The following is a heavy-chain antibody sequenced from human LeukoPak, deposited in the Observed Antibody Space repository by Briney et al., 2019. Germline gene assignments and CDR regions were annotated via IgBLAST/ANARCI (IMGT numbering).Heavy chain of an antibody. V-gene: IGHV3-7*01. CDR2: IKQDGSEK. CDR3: ARTYYYDSSGYFDAFDI. D-gene: IGHD3-22*01. J-gene: IGHJ3*02. Sequence: GGSLRLSCAASGFTFSTDWMSWVRQAPGKGLEWVANIKQDGSEKYYVDSVKGRFTIFRDNAKNSLYLQMNSLRVEDTAVYYCARTYYYDSSGYFDAFDIWGQGIMVTVSS. CDR1: GFTFSTDW.